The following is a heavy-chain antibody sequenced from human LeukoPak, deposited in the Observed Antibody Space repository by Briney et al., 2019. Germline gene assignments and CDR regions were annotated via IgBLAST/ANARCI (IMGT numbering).Heavy chain of an antibody. D-gene: IGHD6-19*01. J-gene: IGHJ4*02. CDR2: ISSSGSTI. CDR1: GLSCRRYE. Sequence: HAGGPQRLSYAASGLSCRRYESKCLRQAPGKGLEWVSYISSSGSTIYYADSVKGRFTISRDNAKNSLYLQMNSLRAEDTAVYYCARAPSSGWSKWGQGTLVTVSS. CDR3: ARAPSSGWSK. V-gene: IGHV3-48*03.